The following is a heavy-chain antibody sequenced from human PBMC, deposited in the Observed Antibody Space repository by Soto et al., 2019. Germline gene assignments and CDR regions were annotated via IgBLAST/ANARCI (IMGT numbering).Heavy chain of an antibody. Sequence: GGSLRLSCAASGFTFSFYGMHWVRQAPGKGLEWLAVISYDEKNKFYADSVKGRFTISRDNSKNTLSLQMNSLRTEDTAVYYCAKGASSYSDALDDWGQGTLVTVSS. J-gene: IGHJ4*02. V-gene: IGHV3-30*18. CDR3: AKGASSYSDALDD. CDR1: GFTFSFYG. CDR2: ISYDEKNK. D-gene: IGHD6-6*01.